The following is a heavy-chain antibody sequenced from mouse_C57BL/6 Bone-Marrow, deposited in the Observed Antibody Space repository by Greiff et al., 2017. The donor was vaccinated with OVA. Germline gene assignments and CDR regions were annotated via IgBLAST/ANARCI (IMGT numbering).Heavy chain of an antibody. CDR3: AREAQATSYFGY. D-gene: IGHD3-2*02. J-gene: IGHJ2*01. Sequence: QVQLQQPGAELVKPGASVKMSCKASGYTFTSYWITWVKQRPGQGLEWIGDIYPGSGSTNYNEKFKSKATLTVDTSSSTAYMQLSSLTSEDSAFYYCAREAQATSYFGYWGQGTTLTVSS. V-gene: IGHV1-55*01. CDR1: GYTFTSYW. CDR2: IYPGSGST.